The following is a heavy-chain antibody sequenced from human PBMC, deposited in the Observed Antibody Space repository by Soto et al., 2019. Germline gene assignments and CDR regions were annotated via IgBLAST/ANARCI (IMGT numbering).Heavy chain of an antibody. D-gene: IGHD4-4*01. J-gene: IGHJ6*02. CDR2: INPNSGGT. V-gene: IGHV1-2*04. CDR1: GYTFTNYY. CDR3: AIEGYTNSLGGMDV. Sequence: QVQLVQSGAEVKKPGASVKVSCKASGYTFTNYYMHWVRQAPGQGLEWMGWINPNSGGTNSTQKFQGWVTMTRDASISTAYMELNRLRSDDTAVYYCAIEGYTNSLGGMDVWGQGTTVTVSS.